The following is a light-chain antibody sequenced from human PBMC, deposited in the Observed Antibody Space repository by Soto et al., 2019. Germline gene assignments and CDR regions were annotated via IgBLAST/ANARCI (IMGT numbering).Light chain of an antibody. CDR2: DAS. J-gene: IGKJ1*01. CDR1: QSINDW. V-gene: IGKV1-5*01. Sequence: DIQMTQSPSTLSESVGDRVTITCRASQSINDWLAWYQQKPGKAPKLLIYDASNLESGVPSRFSGSGFGTEFTLTISSLQPDDFATYYCQQFFNYPRTFGQGTKVDIK. CDR3: QQFFNYPRT.